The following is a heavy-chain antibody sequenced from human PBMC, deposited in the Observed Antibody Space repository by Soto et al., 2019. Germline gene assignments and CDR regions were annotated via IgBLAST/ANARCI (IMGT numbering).Heavy chain of an antibody. V-gene: IGHV3-9*01. CDR1: GFTFDDYA. CDR2: ISWNSGSI. CDR3: AKDSGSSSGHRVYYYYGRDV. D-gene: IGHD6-13*01. J-gene: IGHJ6*02. Sequence: GGSLRLSCAASGFTFDDYAMHWVRQAPGKGLEWVSGISWNSGSIGYADSVKGRFTISRDNAKNSLYLQMNSLRAEDTALYYCAKDSGSSSGHRVYYYYGRDVWGQGTTVTVYS.